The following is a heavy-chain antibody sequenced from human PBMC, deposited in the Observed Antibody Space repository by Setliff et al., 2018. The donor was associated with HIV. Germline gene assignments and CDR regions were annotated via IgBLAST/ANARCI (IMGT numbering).Heavy chain of an antibody. CDR3: ARHLEYRGAYYYYYMDV. CDR2: IYYSGST. V-gene: IGHV4-39*01. Sequence: SETLSLTCTVSGGSISSSSYYWGWIRQPPGKGLEWIATIYYSGSTYYNPSLKSRVTISVDTSKNQFSLKLSSVTAADTAVYYCARHLEYRGAYYYYYMDVWGKGTTLTVSS. D-gene: IGHD2-2*02. J-gene: IGHJ6*03. CDR1: GGSISSSSYY.